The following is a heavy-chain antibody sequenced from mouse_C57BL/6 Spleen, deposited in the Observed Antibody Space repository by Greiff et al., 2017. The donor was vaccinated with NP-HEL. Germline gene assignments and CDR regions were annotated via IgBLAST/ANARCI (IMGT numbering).Heavy chain of an antibody. Sequence: VQLQQPGAELVKPGASVKLSCKASGYTFTSYWITWVKQRPGQGLEWIGDIYPGSGSTNYNEKFKGKATLTVDTSSSTAYMQLSSLTSEDSAGYDCARGNPHEAMDDWGQGTSVTVSS. CDR3: ARGNPHEAMDD. CDR1: GYTFTSYW. J-gene: IGHJ4*01. CDR2: IYPGSGST. V-gene: IGHV1-55*01.